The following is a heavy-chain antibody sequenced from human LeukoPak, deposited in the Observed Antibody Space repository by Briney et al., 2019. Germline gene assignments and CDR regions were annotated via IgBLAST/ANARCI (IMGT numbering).Heavy chain of an antibody. D-gene: IGHD3-3*01. CDR2: MNPNSGNT. Sequence: ASVKVSCKASGYTFTSYDINWVRQATGQGLEWMGWMNPNSGNTGYAQKFQGRVTMTRNTSISTAYMELSSLRSEATAVYYCARGRVFLNWFTPGAREPWSPSPQ. V-gene: IGHV1-8*01. CDR1: GYTFTSYD. J-gene: IGHJ5*02. CDR3: ARGRVFLNWFTP.